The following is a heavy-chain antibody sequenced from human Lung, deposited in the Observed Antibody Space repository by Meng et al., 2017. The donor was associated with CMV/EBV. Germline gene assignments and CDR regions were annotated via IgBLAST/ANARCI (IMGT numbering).Heavy chain of an antibody. CDR3: TRGSASWSEYNWFAP. V-gene: IGHV3-48*03. CDR2: ISSGGTSR. D-gene: IGHD6-13*01. J-gene: IGHJ5*02. Sequence: SGFTFSSYEMNWVRQAPGKGLEWISYISSGGTSRYYADSVKGRFSISIDNAKNSLYLQMNSLRVEDTALYYCTRGSASWSEYNWFAPWG. CDR1: GFTFSSYE.